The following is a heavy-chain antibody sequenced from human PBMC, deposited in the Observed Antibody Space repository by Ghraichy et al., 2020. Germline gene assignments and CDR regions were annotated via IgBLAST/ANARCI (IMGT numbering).Heavy chain of an antibody. J-gene: IGHJ3*02. CDR1: GYSISSGYY. CDR3: ARLVWSWGAFDI. V-gene: IGHV4-38-2*01. D-gene: IGHD3-16*01. CDR2: IHHSGNT. Sequence: ESLSLICAVSGYSISSGYYWGWIRQPPGKGLEWIGSIHHSGNTYYNPSLQSRVTISVDTSKNQFSLKLNSVTAADTAVYYCARLVWSWGAFDIWGQGTMVTVSS.